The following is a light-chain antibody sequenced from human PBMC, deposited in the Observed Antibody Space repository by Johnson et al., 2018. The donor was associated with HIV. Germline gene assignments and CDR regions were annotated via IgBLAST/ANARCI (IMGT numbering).Light chain of an antibody. CDR3: GTWDSSLSAGVV. J-gene: IGLJ1*01. CDR1: SSNIGNNY. Sequence: LTQSPSVSAAPGQKVTISCSGSSSNIGNNYVSWYQQLPGTAPKLLIHENNKRPSGIPDRFSGSKSGTSATLGITGLPTGDEADYYCGTWDSSLSAGVVFGTGTKVTVL. CDR2: ENN. V-gene: IGLV1-51*02.